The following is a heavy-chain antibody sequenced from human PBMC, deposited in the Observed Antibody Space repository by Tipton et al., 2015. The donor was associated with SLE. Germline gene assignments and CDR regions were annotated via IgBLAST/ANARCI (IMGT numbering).Heavy chain of an antibody. Sequence: TLSLTCAVSGGSISSSDWCSWVRQPPGRGLEWIGYIFYSGTTNYNPSLRSRLITSMDTSKNQFSLELNSVTAADTAVYYCARQAPNWGPTDWYFDLWGRGTLVTVSS. CDR3: ARQAPNWGPTDWYFDL. CDR1: GGSISSSDW. J-gene: IGHJ2*01. D-gene: IGHD7-27*01. V-gene: IGHV4-4*02. CDR2: IFYSGTT.